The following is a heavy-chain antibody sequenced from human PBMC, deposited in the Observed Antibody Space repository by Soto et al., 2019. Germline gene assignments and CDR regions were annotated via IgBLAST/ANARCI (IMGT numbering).Heavy chain of an antibody. V-gene: IGHV3-53*01. CDR3: ARARDVSSYYGMDV. D-gene: IGHD3-10*01. J-gene: IGHJ6*02. CDR1: GFTVSSNY. CDR2: IYSGGST. Sequence: PGGSLRLSCAASGFTVSSNYMSWVRQAPGKGLEWVSFIYSGGSTYYADSVKGRFTISRDNSKNARYLQMNSLRAEDTAVYYCARARDVSSYYGMDVWGQGTTVTVSS.